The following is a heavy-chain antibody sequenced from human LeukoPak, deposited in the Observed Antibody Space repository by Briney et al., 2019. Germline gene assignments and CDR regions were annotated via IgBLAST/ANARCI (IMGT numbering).Heavy chain of an antibody. D-gene: IGHD1-26*01. Sequence: SETLSLTCTVSGGSISSGSYYWSWIRQPAGKGLEWIGRIYTSGSTNYNPSLKSRVTISVDTSKNQFSLKLSSVTAADTAVYYCASSGKWELREYFDYWGQGTLVTVSS. CDR1: GGSISSGSYY. CDR2: IYTSGST. J-gene: IGHJ4*02. V-gene: IGHV4-61*02. CDR3: ASSGKWELREYFDY.